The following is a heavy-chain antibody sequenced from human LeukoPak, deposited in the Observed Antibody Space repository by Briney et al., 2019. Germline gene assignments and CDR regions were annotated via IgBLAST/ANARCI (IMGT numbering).Heavy chain of an antibody. D-gene: IGHD1-14*01. CDR3: ARHGTISSESYFDY. CDR1: GGSISSYY. V-gene: IGHV4-59*08. Sequence: SETLSLTCTVSGGSISSYYWTWIRQSPGKGLEWIGYIHNSGRTNYNPSLKSRVTGFVDTSKNQVSLRLSSVTAADTAVYYCARHGTISSESYFDYWGQGALVTVSS. J-gene: IGHJ4*02. CDR2: IHNSGRT.